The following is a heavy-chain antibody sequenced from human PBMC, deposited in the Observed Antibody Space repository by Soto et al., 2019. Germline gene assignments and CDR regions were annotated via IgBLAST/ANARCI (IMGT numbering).Heavy chain of an antibody. V-gene: IGHV3-23*01. J-gene: IGHJ4*02. D-gene: IGHD3-22*01. CDR2: ISGSGDST. Sequence: EVQLLESGGGLVQPGGSLRLSCAASGLTFRRYAMSWVRQAPGKGLEWVSAISGSGDSTYYAESVKGRFTISRDNSQNTLYRQMNRLRSEDTAVYYCAKSYYYHSSGYYSDAPFDYWGQGTLVTVS. CDR1: GLTFRRYA. CDR3: AKSYYYHSSGYYSDAPFDY.